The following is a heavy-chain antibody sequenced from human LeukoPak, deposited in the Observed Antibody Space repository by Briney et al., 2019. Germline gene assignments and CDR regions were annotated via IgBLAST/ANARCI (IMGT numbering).Heavy chain of an antibody. Sequence: ASVKVSCKASGYTFTSYAMNWVRQAPGQGLEWMGWINTNTGNPTYAQGFTGRFVFPLDTSVSTAYLQISSLKAEDTAVYYCARGPANYYGSGSYDYWGQGTLVAVSS. CDR2: INTNTGNP. CDR3: ARGPANYYGSGSYDY. D-gene: IGHD3-10*01. J-gene: IGHJ4*02. CDR1: GYTFTSYA. V-gene: IGHV7-4-1*02.